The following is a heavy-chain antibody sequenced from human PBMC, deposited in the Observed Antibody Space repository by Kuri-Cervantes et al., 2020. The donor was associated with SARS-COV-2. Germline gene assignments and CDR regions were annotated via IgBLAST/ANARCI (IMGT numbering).Heavy chain of an antibody. Sequence: GESLKISCAGTGFSFSDYSMNWVRQAPGKGLEWVSSVSSGGTSVYYADSVKGRFTISRDNAKNSLYLQMNSLRAEDTAVYYCHLEVVPAATPGYMDVWGKGTTVTVSS. J-gene: IGHJ6*03. D-gene: IGHD2-2*01. CDR2: VSSGGTSV. CDR3: HLEVVPAATPGYMDV. CDR1: GFSFSDYS. V-gene: IGHV3-21*01.